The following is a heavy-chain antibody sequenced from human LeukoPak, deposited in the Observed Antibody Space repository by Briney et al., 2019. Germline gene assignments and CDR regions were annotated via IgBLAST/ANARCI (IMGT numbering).Heavy chain of an antibody. V-gene: IGHV1-18*01. CDR3: AREGDIYCSGGSCSEDY. J-gene: IGHJ4*02. CDR2: ISAYNGNT. D-gene: IGHD2-15*01. CDR1: GYTFTSYG. Sequence: ASVKVSCKASGYTFTSYGISWVRQAPRQGLEWMGWISAYNGNTNYAQKLQGRVTMTTDTSTSTAYMELRSPRSDDTAVYYCAREGDIYCSGGSCSEDYWGQGTLATVSS.